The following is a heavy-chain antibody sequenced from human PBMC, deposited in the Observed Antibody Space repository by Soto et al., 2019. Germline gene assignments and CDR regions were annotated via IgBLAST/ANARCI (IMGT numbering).Heavy chain of an antibody. J-gene: IGHJ4*02. CDR2: ISSSSSTI. D-gene: IGHD3-22*01. V-gene: IGHV3-48*02. Sequence: EVQLVESGGGLVQPGGSLRLSCAASGFTFSSYSMNWVRQAPGKGLEWVSYISSSSSTIYYADSVKGRFTISRDNAKNSLYLQMNSLRDEDTAVYYCARVGYDSSGYNSNYFDYWGQGPLVTVSS. CDR1: GFTFSSYS. CDR3: ARVGYDSSGYNSNYFDY.